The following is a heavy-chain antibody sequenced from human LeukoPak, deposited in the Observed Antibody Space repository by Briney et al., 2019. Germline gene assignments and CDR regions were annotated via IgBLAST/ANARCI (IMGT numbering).Heavy chain of an antibody. CDR1: GFTFSSYE. V-gene: IGHV3-48*03. D-gene: IGHD2-15*01. Sequence: GGTLRLSCAASGFTFSSYEMNWVRQAPGNGLEWVSYISSSGGSIYYADSVKGRFTISRDNAKNSLYLQMNSLRAEDTAVYYCGRELVGLRYFPEDVWGKGTTVTVSS. CDR2: ISSSGGSI. CDR3: GRELVGLRYFPEDV. J-gene: IGHJ6*04.